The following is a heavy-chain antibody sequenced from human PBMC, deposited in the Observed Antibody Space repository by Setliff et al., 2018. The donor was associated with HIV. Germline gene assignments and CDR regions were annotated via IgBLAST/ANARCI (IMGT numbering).Heavy chain of an antibody. Sequence: PGGSLRLSCAASGFTFSSYRMNWVRQTPGKGLEWVSFISSSGSSIYYADSVKGRFTISRDNDKNSLYLQMNSLRAEDTAVYHCAREGVADYWGQGTLVTV. CDR2: ISSSGSSI. J-gene: IGHJ4*02. D-gene: IGHD3-3*01. CDR3: AREGVADY. CDR1: GFTFSSYR. V-gene: IGHV3-48*01.